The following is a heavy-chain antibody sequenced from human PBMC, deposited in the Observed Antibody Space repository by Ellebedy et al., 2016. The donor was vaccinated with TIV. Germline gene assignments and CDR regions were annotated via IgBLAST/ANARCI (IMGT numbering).Heavy chain of an antibody. D-gene: IGHD1-1*01. V-gene: IGHV3-74*01. CDR1: GFTFSAYW. J-gene: IGHJ5*02. Sequence: GESLKISCTASGFTFSAYWMHWVRQVPGKGLVWISRIIGDESATNYADSVKGRFTVSRDNTKKTLYLQMNSLRGDDTALSYCARGAPYTTWHLDPWGQGTLVAVSS. CDR2: IIGDESAT. CDR3: ARGAPYTTWHLDP.